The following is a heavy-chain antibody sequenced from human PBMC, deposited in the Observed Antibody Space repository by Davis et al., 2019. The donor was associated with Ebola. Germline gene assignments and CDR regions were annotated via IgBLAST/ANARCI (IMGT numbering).Heavy chain of an antibody. CDR2: IYPGDSDT. D-gene: IGHD6-19*01. V-gene: IGHV5-51*01. CDR3: VRLEGRIAVATNYYYYGMDV. Sequence: GESLKISCKGSGYSFTTNWIGWVRQMPGKGLEWMGIIYPGDSDTKYSPSFQGQVTISVDKSISTAYLQWRSLKASDTAMYYCVRLEGRIAVATNYYYYGMDVWGQGTTVTVSS. J-gene: IGHJ6*02. CDR1: GYSFTTNW.